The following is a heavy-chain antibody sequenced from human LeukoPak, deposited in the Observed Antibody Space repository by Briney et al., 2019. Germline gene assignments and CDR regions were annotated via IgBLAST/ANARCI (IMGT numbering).Heavy chain of an antibody. CDR2: INHSGST. J-gene: IGHJ4*02. V-gene: IGHV4-34*01. CDR3: ARGRVGYMGNYDY. CDR1: GGSISSYY. D-gene: IGHD5-24*01. Sequence: PSETLSLTCTVSGGSISSYYWSWIRQPPGKGLEWIGEINHSGSTNYNPSLKSRVTISVDTSKNQFSLKLSSVTAADTAVYYCARGRVGYMGNYDYWGQGTLVTVSS.